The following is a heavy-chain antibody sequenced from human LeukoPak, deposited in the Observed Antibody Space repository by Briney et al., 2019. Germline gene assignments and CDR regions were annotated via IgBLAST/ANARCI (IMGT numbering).Heavy chain of an antibody. CDR3: AKADSSGWLPDY. Sequence: GGSLRLSCAASGFTFDDYAMHWVRQAPGKGLEWVSGISWNSGSIGYADSVKGRFTISRDNAKNSLYLQMNSLRAEDMALYYCAKADSSGWLPDYWGRGTLVTVSS. CDR2: ISWNSGSI. D-gene: IGHD6-19*01. J-gene: IGHJ4*02. V-gene: IGHV3-9*03. CDR1: GFTFDDYA.